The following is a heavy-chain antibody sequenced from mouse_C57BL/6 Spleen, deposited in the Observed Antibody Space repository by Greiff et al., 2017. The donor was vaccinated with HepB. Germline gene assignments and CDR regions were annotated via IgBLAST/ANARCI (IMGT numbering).Heavy chain of an antibody. CDR2: IYPGDGDT. CDR1: GYAFSSSW. CDR3: ARSDYGSSRLAWFAY. J-gene: IGHJ3*01. V-gene: IGHV1-82*01. D-gene: IGHD1-1*01. Sequence: VQLHQSGPELVKPGASVKISCKASGYAFSSSWMNWVKQRPGKGLEWIGRIYPGDGDTNYNGKFKGKATLTADKSSSTAYMQLSSLTSEDSAVYFCARSDYGSSRLAWFAYWGQGTLVTVSA.